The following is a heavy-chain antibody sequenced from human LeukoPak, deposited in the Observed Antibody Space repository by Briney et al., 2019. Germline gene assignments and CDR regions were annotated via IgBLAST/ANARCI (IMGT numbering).Heavy chain of an antibody. D-gene: IGHD2-15*01. J-gene: IGHJ5*02. Sequence: GESLKISCKGSGYSFTSYWIGWVRQMPGKGLEWMGIVYPGDSDTRYSPSFQGQVTISADKSISTAYLQWSSLKASDTAMYYCVRRRRSGASSNNWFDPWGQGTLVTVSS. CDR2: VYPGDSDT. V-gene: IGHV5-51*01. CDR3: VRRRRSGASSNNWFDP. CDR1: GYSFTSYW.